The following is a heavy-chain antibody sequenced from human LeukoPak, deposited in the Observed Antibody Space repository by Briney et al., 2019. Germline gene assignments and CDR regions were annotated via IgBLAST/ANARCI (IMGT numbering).Heavy chain of an antibody. CDR1: GYTFTSYA. CDR3: ARLRGLEWFQNSYGMDV. D-gene: IGHD3-3*01. J-gene: IGHJ6*02. V-gene: IGHV1-3*01. Sequence: ASVKVSCKASGYTFTSYAMHWVRQAPGQRLEWMGWINAGNGNTKYSQKFQGRVTITRDTSASTAYMELSSLRSEDTAVYYCARLRGLEWFQNSYGMDVWGQGTTVTVSS. CDR2: INAGNGNT.